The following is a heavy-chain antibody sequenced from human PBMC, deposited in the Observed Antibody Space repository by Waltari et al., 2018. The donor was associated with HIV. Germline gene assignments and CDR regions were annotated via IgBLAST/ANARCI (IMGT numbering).Heavy chain of an antibody. CDR2: IYYSGST. CDR3: ARHEPRNTWFDP. CDR1: GDSIRSSYYY. J-gene: IGHJ5*02. V-gene: IGHV4-39*01. Sequence: QLQLQESGPGLVKPSETLSLTCPVSGDSIRSSYYYWGWIRQPPGKGLEWIGSIYYSGSTYDNPSLKSRVTISVDTSKNQFSLKLSSVTAADTAIYYCARHEPRNTWFDPWGQGTLVTVSS.